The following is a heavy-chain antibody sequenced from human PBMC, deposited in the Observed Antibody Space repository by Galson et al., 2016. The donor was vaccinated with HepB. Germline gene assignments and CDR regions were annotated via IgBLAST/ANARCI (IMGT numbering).Heavy chain of an antibody. Sequence: QSGAEVKKPGESLRISCKGSGYRFTSYWISWVRQMPGKGLEWMGTIDPSDSHTNYTPSFQGPVTISVDKSISTAYLQWSSVKASDTAIYYCARFTRMVRGNLNWLDPWGQGTLVTVSS. V-gene: IGHV5-10-1*01. CDR3: ARFTRMVRGNLNWLDP. CDR2: IDPSDSHT. CDR1: GYRFTSYW. D-gene: IGHD3-10*01. J-gene: IGHJ5*02.